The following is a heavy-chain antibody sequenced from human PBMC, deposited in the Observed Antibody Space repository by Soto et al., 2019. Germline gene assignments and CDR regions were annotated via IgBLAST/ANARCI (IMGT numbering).Heavy chain of an antibody. CDR1: GFTFSTYS. J-gene: IGHJ4*02. D-gene: IGHD2-15*01. Sequence: PGGSLRLSCAASGFTFSTYSMNWVRQAPGKGLEWVSGIYGSGGGTFYADSVKGRFTISRDNSKNTSYLQMNSLRAEDTAVYYCAYDARVDGSWDFDSWGQGTLVTVSS. CDR2: IYGSGGGT. V-gene: IGHV3-23*01. CDR3: AYDARVDGSWDFDS.